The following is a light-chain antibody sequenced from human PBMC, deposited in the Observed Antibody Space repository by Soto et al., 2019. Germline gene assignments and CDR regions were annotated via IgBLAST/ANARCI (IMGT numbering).Light chain of an antibody. CDR3: QQSHSVPFT. CDR2: GAF. CDR1: QSIGTD. J-gene: IGKJ3*01. V-gene: IGKV1-39*01. Sequence: DIQMTQSPSSLSASMGDRVSITCRASQSIGTDLNWYQQKPGKAPKLLIYGAFTLQTGVPSRFSGSGSGPDFTLAISNLQPEDFAIYYCQQSHSVPFTFGPGTRVDIK.